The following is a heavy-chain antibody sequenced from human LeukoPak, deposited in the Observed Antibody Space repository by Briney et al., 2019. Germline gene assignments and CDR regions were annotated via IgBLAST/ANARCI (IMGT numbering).Heavy chain of an antibody. CDR3: ASAPRGEVRGRIMTTVTRGYFDY. CDR1: GYSISSGYY. D-gene: IGHD4-17*01. Sequence: SETLSLTCAVSGYSISSGYYWGWIRQTPGEGPEWIGSFYHSGNTDYNPSLKSRVTISVDTSKNQFSLKLTSVTAADTAIYYCASAPRGEVRGRIMTTVTRGYFDYWGQGTLVTVSS. J-gene: IGHJ4*02. V-gene: IGHV4-38-2*01. CDR2: FYHSGNT.